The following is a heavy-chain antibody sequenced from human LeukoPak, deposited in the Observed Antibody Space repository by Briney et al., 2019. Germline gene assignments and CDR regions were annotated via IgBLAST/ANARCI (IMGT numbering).Heavy chain of an antibody. CDR3: ARNPHDYGDYSYYYYYGMDV. V-gene: IGHV1-69*06. Sequence: SVKVSCKASGGTFSSYAISWVRQAHGQGLEWMGGIIPIFGTANYAQKFLGRVTITADKSTSTAYMELSSLRSEDTAVYYCARNPHDYGDYSYYYYYGMDVWGKGTTVTVSS. D-gene: IGHD4-17*01. J-gene: IGHJ6*04. CDR2: IIPIFGTA. CDR1: GGTFSSYA.